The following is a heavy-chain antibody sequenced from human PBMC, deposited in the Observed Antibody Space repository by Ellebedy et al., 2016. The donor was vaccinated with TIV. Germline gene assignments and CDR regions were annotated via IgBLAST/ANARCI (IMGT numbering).Heavy chain of an antibody. D-gene: IGHD6-6*01. J-gene: IGHJ6*02. V-gene: IGHV3-21*04. CDR1: GFTFSSYS. CDR3: ARDRTEYSSSSRRYYYYGMDV. Sequence: GGSLRLXXAASGFTFSSYSMNWVRQAPGKGLEWVSSISSSSSYIYYADSVKGRFTISRDNAKNSLYLQMNSLRAEDTAVYYCARDRTEYSSSSRRYYYYGMDVWGQGTTVTVSS. CDR2: ISSSSSYI.